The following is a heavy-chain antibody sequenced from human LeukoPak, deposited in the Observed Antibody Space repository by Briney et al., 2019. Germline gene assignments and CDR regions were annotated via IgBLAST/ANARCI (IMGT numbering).Heavy chain of an antibody. J-gene: IGHJ4*02. CDR2: ISWNSGSI. CDR3: AKVRGSSSWLYYFDD. D-gene: IGHD6-13*01. V-gene: IGHV3-9*01. CDR1: GFTFDDYA. Sequence: PGGSLRLSCAASGFTFDDYAMHWVRQAPGKGLEWVSGISWNSGSIGYADSVKGRFTISRDNAKNSLYLQMNSLRAEDTALYYCAKVRGSSSWLYYFDDWGQGTLVTVSS.